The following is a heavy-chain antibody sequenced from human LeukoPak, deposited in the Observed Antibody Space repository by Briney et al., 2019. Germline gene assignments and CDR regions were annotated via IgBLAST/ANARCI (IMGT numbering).Heavy chain of an antibody. D-gene: IGHD4-17*01. J-gene: IGHJ4*02. CDR2: IYYSGST. Sequence: SETLSLTCTVSCGSISSGGYYWSWIRQHPGKGLEWIGYIYYSGSTYYNPSLKSRVTISVDTSKNQFSLKLSSVTTADTAVYYCESNFMTTDNKYFDYWVQGTLVTVSS. CDR3: ESNFMTTDNKYFDY. CDR1: CGSISSGGYY. V-gene: IGHV4-31*03.